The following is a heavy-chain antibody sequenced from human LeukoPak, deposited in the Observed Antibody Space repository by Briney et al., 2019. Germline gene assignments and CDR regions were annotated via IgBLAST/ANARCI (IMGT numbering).Heavy chain of an antibody. CDR2: IYRDGST. V-gene: IGHV3-66*01. D-gene: IGHD2-2*01. Sequence: TGGSLRLSCVASGCTVSSNYMSWVRQAPGKGLEWVSVIYRDGSTHYADSVKGRFTISREKSKNTLYLQMNGLRAEDTAIYYCARGGVVPAAMGYAFDIWGPGTMVTVSS. CDR3: ARGGVVPAAMGYAFDI. CDR1: GCTVSSNY. J-gene: IGHJ3*02.